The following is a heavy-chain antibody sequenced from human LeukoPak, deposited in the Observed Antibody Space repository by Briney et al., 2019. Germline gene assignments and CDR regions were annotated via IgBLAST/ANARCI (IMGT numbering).Heavy chain of an antibody. V-gene: IGHV6-1*01. CDR1: GDSVSSNSAA. CDR3: ARDGPASSSWPQPLDY. Sequence: SQTLSLTCAISGDSVSSNSAAWNWIRQSPSRGLEWLGRTYYRSKWYNDYAVSVKSRITINPDTSKNQFSLQLNSVTPEDTAVYYCARDGPASSSWPQPLDYWGQGTLVTVSS. CDR2: TYYRSKWYN. D-gene: IGHD6-13*01. J-gene: IGHJ4*02.